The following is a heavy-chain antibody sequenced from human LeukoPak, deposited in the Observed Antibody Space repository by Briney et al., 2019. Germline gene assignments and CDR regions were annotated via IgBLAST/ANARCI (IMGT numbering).Heavy chain of an antibody. CDR1: GGSISSGSYY. Sequence: PSQTLSLTCTVSGGSISSGSYYWSWIRQPAGKGLEWIGRGYTSGSTHYNPSLKSRVTISVDTSKNQFSLKLSSVTAADTAVYYCAREAFSSGYYDDYWGQGTLVTVSS. CDR3: AREAFSSGYYDDY. V-gene: IGHV4-61*02. J-gene: IGHJ4*02. CDR2: GYTSGST. D-gene: IGHD3-22*01.